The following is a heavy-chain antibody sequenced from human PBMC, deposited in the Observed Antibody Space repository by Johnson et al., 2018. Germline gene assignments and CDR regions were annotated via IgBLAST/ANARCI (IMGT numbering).Heavy chain of an antibody. CDR3: VRETQEMAKITSAFDM. D-gene: IGHD5-24*01. J-gene: IGHJ3*02. CDR2: IYYSGST. V-gene: IGHV4-59*01. Sequence: QVQLQESGPGLVKPSETLSLTCTVSGGSISSYYWSWIRQPPGKGLEWIGYIYYSGSTNYNPSLKSRVTISVETSKNQFSLKLSSVTAADTAVYYCVRETQEMAKITSAFDMWGQGTMVTVYS. CDR1: GGSISSYY.